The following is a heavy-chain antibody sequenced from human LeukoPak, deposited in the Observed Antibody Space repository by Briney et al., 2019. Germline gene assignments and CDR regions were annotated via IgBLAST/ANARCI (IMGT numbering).Heavy chain of an antibody. V-gene: IGHV3-48*01. J-gene: IGHJ4*02. Sequence: PGGSLRLSCAASGFTFSSYSMNWVRQAPGKGLEWVSYISSSSSTIYYADSVKGRFTISRDNAKNSLYLQMNSLRAEDTAVYYCATKLLWFGELFRDFDYWGQGTLVTVSS. D-gene: IGHD3-10*01. CDR1: GFTFSSYS. CDR3: ATKLLWFGELFRDFDY. CDR2: ISSSSSTI.